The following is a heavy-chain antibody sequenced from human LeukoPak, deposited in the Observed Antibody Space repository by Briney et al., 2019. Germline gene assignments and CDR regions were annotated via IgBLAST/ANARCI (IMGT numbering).Heavy chain of an antibody. CDR3: ARDGPGTSTPATNYFDY. D-gene: IGHD4-23*01. CDR1: GYTFRVYY. CDR2: FNPITGST. V-gene: IGHV1-46*01. Sequence: ASVKVSCKTSGYTFRVYYIHWVRQAPRQGLEWVGIFNPITGSTTFAPNFQGRVTMTGDTSTSTVYMEVTNLRSEDTAIYYCARDGPGTSTPATNYFDYWGQGTLVTVSS. J-gene: IGHJ4*02.